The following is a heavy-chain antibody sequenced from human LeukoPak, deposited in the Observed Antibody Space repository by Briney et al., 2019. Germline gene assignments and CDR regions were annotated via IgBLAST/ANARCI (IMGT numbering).Heavy chain of an antibody. J-gene: IGHJ3*02. CDR3: ARLDWLLSYDAFDI. CDR2: ISAYNGNT. V-gene: IGHV1-18*01. CDR1: GYTFMSHG. D-gene: IGHD3-9*01. Sequence: AASVKVSCKASGYTFMSHGITWVRQAPGQGLEWMGWISAYNGNTNYAQKLQGRVTMTTDTSTSTAYMELRSLRSDDTAVYYCARLDWLLSYDAFDIWGQGTMVTVSS.